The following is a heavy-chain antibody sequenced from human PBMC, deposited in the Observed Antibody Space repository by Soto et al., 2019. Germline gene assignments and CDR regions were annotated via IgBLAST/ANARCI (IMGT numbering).Heavy chain of an antibody. J-gene: IGHJ4*02. CDR2: INQDGSVQ. Sequence: RLSCAASGFTFRAYLLSWVRQAPGKGLDWGANINQDGSVQYYADSVQGRFTISRDNAKKSLYLRMNNLRAEDTAVYYCATYHADNCESKRHRFWGPGTLVAVSS. CDR3: ATYHADNCESKRHRF. V-gene: IGHV3-7*01. D-gene: IGHD2-21*01. CDR1: GFTFRAYL.